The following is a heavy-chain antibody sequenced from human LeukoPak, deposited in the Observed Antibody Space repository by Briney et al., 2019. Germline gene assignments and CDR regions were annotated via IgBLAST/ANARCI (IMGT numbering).Heavy chain of an antibody. CDR2: MNPNSGNT. Sequence: EASVKVSCKASGYTFTSYDINWVRQATGQGLEWMGRMNPNSGNTGYAQKFQGRVTMTRNTSISTAYMGLSSLRSEDTAVYYCAREYSSGQYNWFDPWGQGTLVTVSS. J-gene: IGHJ5*02. D-gene: IGHD6-19*01. V-gene: IGHV1-8*01. CDR3: AREYSSGQYNWFDP. CDR1: GYTFTSYD.